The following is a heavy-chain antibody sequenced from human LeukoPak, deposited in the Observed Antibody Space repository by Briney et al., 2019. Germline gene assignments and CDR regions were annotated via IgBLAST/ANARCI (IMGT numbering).Heavy chain of an antibody. CDR2: INPSGGST. CDR3: ARAPYCSSTSCPPVRGKLDV. V-gene: IGHV1-46*01. Sequence: ASVKVSCKASGYTFTSYYMHWVRQAPGQGLEWMGIINPSGGSTSYAQKFQGRVTMTRDSSTSTVYMELSSLRSEDTAVYYCARAPYCSSTSCPPVRGKLDVWGQGTTVTVSS. D-gene: IGHD2-2*01. CDR1: GYTFTSYY. J-gene: IGHJ6*02.